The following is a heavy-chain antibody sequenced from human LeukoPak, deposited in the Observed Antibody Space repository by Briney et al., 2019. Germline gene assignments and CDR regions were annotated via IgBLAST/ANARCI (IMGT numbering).Heavy chain of an antibody. J-gene: IGHJ4*02. D-gene: IGHD5-12*01. CDR2: VSDDGSNK. CDR3: AKPRLRGGYLFDY. Sequence: PGRSLRLSCAASGFTFSSYGMHWVRQAPGKGPEWMAVVSDDGSNKYYEDSVRGRFTISRDNSKNTLYLQMSSLRDEDTAVYYCAKPRLRGGYLFDYWGQGTLVTVSS. V-gene: IGHV3-30*18. CDR1: GFTFSSYG.